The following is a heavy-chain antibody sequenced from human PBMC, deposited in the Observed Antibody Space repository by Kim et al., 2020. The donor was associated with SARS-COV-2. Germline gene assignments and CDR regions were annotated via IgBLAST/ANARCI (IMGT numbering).Heavy chain of an antibody. CDR1: GFSFGDYA. D-gene: IGHD3-22*01. CDR3: SRGGYYDSSGYPFFDY. V-gene: IGHV3-49*03. J-gene: IGHJ4*02. Sequence: GGSLRLSCTASGFSFGDYAMSWFRQAPGKGLEWVSFIRNKAYGGTTEYAASVKGRFTISRDDSKSIAHLQMNSLKIEDTAVYYCSRGGYYDSSGYPFFDYWGQGTQVTVSS. CDR2: IRNKAYGGTT.